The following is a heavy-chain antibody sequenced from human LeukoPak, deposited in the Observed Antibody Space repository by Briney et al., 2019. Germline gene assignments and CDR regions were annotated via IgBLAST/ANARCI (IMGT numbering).Heavy chain of an antibody. V-gene: IGHV1-2*06. D-gene: IGHD3-16*01. Sequence: ASVKVSCKASGYTFTGYYLHWVRQAPGQGLEWMGRINPNSGGTNYAQKFQGRVTMTRDTSISTAYMELSRLRSDDTAVYYCATHMITFGGVDYWGQGTLVTVSS. CDR3: ATHMITFGGVDY. CDR1: GYTFTGYY. CDR2: INPNSGGT. J-gene: IGHJ4*02.